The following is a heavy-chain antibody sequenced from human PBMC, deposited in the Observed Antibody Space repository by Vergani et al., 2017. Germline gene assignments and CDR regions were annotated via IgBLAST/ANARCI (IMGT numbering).Heavy chain of an antibody. J-gene: IGHJ6*02. D-gene: IGHD2-8*01. CDR1: GYTFTSYG. Sequence: QVQLVQSGVEVTKPGASVKVSCKASGYTFTSYGISWVRQAPGQGLEWMGWINTYNGNTNYAQKVQGRVTMTTDTSTRTAYMELRSLRSDDTAVYYCARDLRMTPFYGLDVWGQGTTVTVSS. CDR3: ARDLRMTPFYGLDV. V-gene: IGHV1-18*01. CDR2: INTYNGNT.